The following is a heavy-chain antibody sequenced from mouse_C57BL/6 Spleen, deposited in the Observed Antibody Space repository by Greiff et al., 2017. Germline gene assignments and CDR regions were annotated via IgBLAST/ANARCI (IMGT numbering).Heavy chain of an antibody. J-gene: IGHJ1*03. D-gene: IGHD2-3*01. V-gene: IGHV5-6*01. Sequence: EVKLMESGGDLVKPGGSLKLSCAASGFTFSSYGMSWVRQTPDTRLEWVATISSGGSYTSYPDSVKGRFTISRDNAKNTLYLQLSSLKSEDTAMYYCARPDGYYLNWYFDVWGTGTTVTVSS. CDR2: ISSGGSYT. CDR3: ARPDGYYLNWYFDV. CDR1: GFTFSSYG.